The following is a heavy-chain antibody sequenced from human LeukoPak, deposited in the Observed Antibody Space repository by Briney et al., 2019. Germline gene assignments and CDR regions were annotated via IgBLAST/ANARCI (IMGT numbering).Heavy chain of an antibody. D-gene: IGHD3-10*02. CDR1: GFTFSSYS. CDR2: ISSSSSYI. J-gene: IGHJ3*02. CDR3: ASLRGSGYVRSRDI. V-gene: IGHV3-21*01. Sequence: NPGGSLRLSCAASGFTFSSYSMNWVRQAPGKGLEWVSSISSSSSYIYYADSVKGGFTISRDNAKNSLYLQMNSLRAEDTAVYYCASLRGSGYVRSRDIWGQGTMVTVSS.